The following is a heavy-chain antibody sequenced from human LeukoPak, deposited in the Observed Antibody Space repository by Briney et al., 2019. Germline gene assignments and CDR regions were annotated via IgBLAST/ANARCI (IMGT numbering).Heavy chain of an antibody. CDR3: ARRGSGLNWFDP. Sequence: SSETLSLTCSVFGGSIISSNFYWGWIRQPPGKGLECIGSIYYSGSTYYNPSLNSRVTISVDTSKNQFFLKLSSVTAPDTAVYYCARRGSGLNWFDPWGQGTLVTVSS. V-gene: IGHV4-39*01. CDR1: GGSIISSNFY. CDR2: IYYSGST. D-gene: IGHD3-16*01. J-gene: IGHJ5*02.